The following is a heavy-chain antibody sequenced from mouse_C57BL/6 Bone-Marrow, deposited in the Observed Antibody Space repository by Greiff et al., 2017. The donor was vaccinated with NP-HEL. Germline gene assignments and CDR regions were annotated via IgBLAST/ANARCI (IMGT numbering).Heavy chain of an antibody. CDR2: ISSGGDYI. D-gene: IGHD2-4*01. V-gene: IGHV5-9-1*02. CDR1: GFTFSSYA. Sequence: EVQLQESGEGLVKPGGSLKLSCAASGFTFSSYAMSWVRQTPEKRLEWVAYISSGGDYIYYADTVKGRFTISRDNARNTLYLQMSSLKSEDTAMYYCTRGEDDYDVGYFDYWGQGTTLTVSS. J-gene: IGHJ2*01. CDR3: TRGEDDYDVGYFDY.